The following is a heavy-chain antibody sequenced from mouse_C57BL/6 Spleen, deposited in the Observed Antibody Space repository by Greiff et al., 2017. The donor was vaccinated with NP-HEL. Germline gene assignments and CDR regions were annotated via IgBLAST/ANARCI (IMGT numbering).Heavy chain of an antibody. CDR1: GFTFSSYA. CDR3: ARRAIGEMDY. D-gene: IGHD2-14*01. Sequence: DVMLVESGGGLVKPGGSLKLSCAASGFTFSSYAMSWVRQTPEKRLEWVATLSDCGSYTYYPYTVKGRFTISRDNAKNNLYLQMSHLKYEDTAMYYCARRAIGEMDYWGQGTSVTDSS. V-gene: IGHV5-4*03. J-gene: IGHJ4*01. CDR2: LSDCGSYT.